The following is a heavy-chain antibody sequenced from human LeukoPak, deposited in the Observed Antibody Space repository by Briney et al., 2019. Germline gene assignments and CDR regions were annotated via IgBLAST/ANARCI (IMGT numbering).Heavy chain of an antibody. Sequence: LETLSLTCTVSGGSISSSSYYWGWIRQPPGKGLEWIGSIYYSGSTYYNPSLKSRVTISVDTSKNQFSLKLSSVTAADTAVYYCARQRNEYSSDPVYGYMDVWGKGTTVTVSS. V-gene: IGHV4-39*01. J-gene: IGHJ6*03. CDR3: ARQRNEYSSDPVYGYMDV. CDR2: IYYSGST. D-gene: IGHD6-25*01. CDR1: GGSISSSSYY.